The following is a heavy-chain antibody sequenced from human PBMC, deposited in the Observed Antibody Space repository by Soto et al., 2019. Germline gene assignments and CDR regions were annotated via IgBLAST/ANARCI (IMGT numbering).Heavy chain of an antibody. D-gene: IGHD1-26*01. J-gene: IGHJ4*02. CDR1: GFTFSSYG. Sequence: QVQLVESGGGVVQPGRSLRLSCAASGFTFSSYGMHWVRQAPGKGLEWVAVIWYDGSNKYYADSVKGRFTISRDNSKNTLYLQMNSLRAEDTAVYYCARDLGEGSYFGFDYWGQGTLVTVSS. CDR2: IWYDGSNK. V-gene: IGHV3-33*01. CDR3: ARDLGEGSYFGFDY.